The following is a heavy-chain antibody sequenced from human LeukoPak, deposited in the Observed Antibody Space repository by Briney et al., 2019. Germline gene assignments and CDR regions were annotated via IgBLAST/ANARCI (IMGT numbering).Heavy chain of an antibody. CDR3: ARGQYYYDSSGYYYVGY. J-gene: IGHJ4*02. V-gene: IGHV1-8*01. CDR2: RNPNRGNT. CDR1: GYTFTSYD. D-gene: IGHD3-22*01. Sequence: GASVKVSFKASGYTFTSYDINWVRQATGQGLEWMGWRNPNRGNTGYAQKFQGRVTMTRNTSISTAYIELSSLRSEDTAVYYCARGQYYYDSSGYYYVGYWGQGTLVTVSS.